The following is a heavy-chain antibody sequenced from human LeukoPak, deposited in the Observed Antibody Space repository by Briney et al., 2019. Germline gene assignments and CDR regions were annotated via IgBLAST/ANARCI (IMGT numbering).Heavy chain of an antibody. CDR2: IYSGGST. J-gene: IGHJ6*03. Sequence: GGSLRLSCAASGFTVSSNYMSWVRQAPGKGLEWVSVIYSGGSTYYADSVKGRFTISRDNSKNKLYLQMNSLRAEDTAVYYCARGLAPLDTAMTSLYYYYYMNVWGKGTTVTISS. V-gene: IGHV3-53*01. D-gene: IGHD5-18*01. CDR1: GFTVSSNY. CDR3: ARGLAPLDTAMTSLYYYYYMNV.